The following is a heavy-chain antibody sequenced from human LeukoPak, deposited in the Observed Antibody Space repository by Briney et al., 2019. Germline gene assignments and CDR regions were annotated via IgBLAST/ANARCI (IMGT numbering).Heavy chain of an antibody. CDR1: GYSFTIYG. CDR3: GRGEGYDSRGYANWFDP. Sequence: ASVKVSCKASGYSFTIYGINWVRQAPGQGLECMGWISTYSGNTNYAQKFRGRVTMTTDTSTSTAYMELRSLTSDDTAVYYCGRGEGYDSRGYANWFDPWGQGTLVSVSS. CDR2: ISTYSGNT. D-gene: IGHD3-22*01. J-gene: IGHJ5*02. V-gene: IGHV1-18*01.